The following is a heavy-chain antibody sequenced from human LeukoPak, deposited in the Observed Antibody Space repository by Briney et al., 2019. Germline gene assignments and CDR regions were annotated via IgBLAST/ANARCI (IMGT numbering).Heavy chain of an antibody. V-gene: IGHV4-38-2*01. D-gene: IGHD4-11*01. CDR2: IYHSGST. CDR1: GYSISSGYY. CDR3: ARQGYSNYEYYYYYYYMDV. J-gene: IGHJ6*03. Sequence: PSETLSLTCAVSGYSISSGYYWGWIRQPPGKGLEWIGSIYHSGSTYYNPSLKCRVTISVDTSKNQFSLKLSSVTAADTAVYYCARQGYSNYEYYYYYYYMDVWGKGTTVTVSS.